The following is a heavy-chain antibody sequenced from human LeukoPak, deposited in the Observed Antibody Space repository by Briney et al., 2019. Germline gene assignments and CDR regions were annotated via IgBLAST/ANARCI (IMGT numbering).Heavy chain of an antibody. CDR1: GIIFSNTW. V-gene: IGHV3-15*05. Sequence: PGGSLRLSCEVSGIIFSNTWMNWVRQAPGKGLEWVGRIKGKYDGGTTDFAAPVKGRFTISRDDSKNTLELQMNTLKIEDTAVYFCATDRADYWGQGTLVTVSS. CDR3: ATDRADY. CDR2: IKGKYDGGTT. J-gene: IGHJ4*02.